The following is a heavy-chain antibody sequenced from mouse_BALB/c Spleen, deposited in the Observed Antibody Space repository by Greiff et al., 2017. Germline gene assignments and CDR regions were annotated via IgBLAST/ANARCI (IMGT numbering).Heavy chain of an antibody. CDR2: ISSGGSYT. D-gene: IGHD2-1*01. V-gene: IGHV5-9-4*01. Sequence: EVKLVESGGGLVKPGGSLKLSCAASGFTFSSYAMSWVRQSPEKRLEWVAEISSGGSYTYYPDTVTGRFTISRDNAKNTLYLEMSSLRSEDTAMYYCAIYGNYLAYWGQGTLVTVSA. CDR1: GFTFSSYA. J-gene: IGHJ3*01. CDR3: AIYGNYLAY.